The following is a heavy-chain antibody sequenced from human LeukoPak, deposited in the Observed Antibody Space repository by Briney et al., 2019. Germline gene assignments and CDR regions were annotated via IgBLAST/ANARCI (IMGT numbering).Heavy chain of an antibody. CDR2: IYYSGST. Sequence: PSETLSLTCTVSGGSISSSSYYWDWIRQPPGKGLEWIGSIYYSGSTYYNPSLKSRVTISVDTSKNQFSLKLSSVTAADTAVYYCARLSGGGGNLLDSWGQGALLTVSS. CDR1: GGSISSSSYY. CDR3: ARLSGGGGNLLDS. J-gene: IGHJ4*02. V-gene: IGHV4-39*07. D-gene: IGHD4-23*01.